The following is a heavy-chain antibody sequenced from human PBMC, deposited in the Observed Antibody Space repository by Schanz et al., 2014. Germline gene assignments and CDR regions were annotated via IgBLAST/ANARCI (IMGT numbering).Heavy chain of an antibody. J-gene: IGHJ6*02. Sequence: EVQLLESGGGLVQPGGSLRLSCAASGYTFSSNAMSWVRQAPGKGLEWVSTISGSGGSTYYADSVKGRFTTSRDNSKNTMYLQMNSLRAEDTAVYYCVKDLQRELLRDDHYYGMDVWGQGTTVTVSS. CDR1: GYTFSSNA. CDR3: VKDLQRELLRDDHYYGMDV. V-gene: IGHV3-23*01. CDR2: ISGSGGST. D-gene: IGHD1-26*01.